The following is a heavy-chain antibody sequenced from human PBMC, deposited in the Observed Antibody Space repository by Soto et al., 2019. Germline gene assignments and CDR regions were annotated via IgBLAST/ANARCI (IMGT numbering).Heavy chain of an antibody. D-gene: IGHD2-2*01. CDR3: ASRGYCSSTSCSYYYGMDV. J-gene: IGHJ6*02. CDR1: GGSISNYY. V-gene: IGHV4-59*12. CDR2: IYYSGST. Sequence: SETLSLTCTVSGGSISNYYWSWVRQPPGKGLEWIGYIYYSGSTNYNPSLKSRVTISVDTSKNQFSLKLSSVTAADTAVYYCASRGYCSSTSCSYYYGMDVWGQGTTVTVSS.